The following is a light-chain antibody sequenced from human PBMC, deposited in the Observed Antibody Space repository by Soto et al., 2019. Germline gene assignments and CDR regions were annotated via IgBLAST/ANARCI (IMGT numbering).Light chain of an antibody. Sequence: QSVLTQPASVSGSPGQSITISCTGTSSDIGNYDFVSWYHQVPGTAPKAMIYEVSSRPSGVSNRFSGSKSGNTASLTISGLQAEDEAYYYCSSYTTSTSFILFGGGTKVTVL. J-gene: IGLJ2*01. V-gene: IGLV2-14*01. CDR3: SSYTTSTSFIL. CDR1: SSDIGNYDF. CDR2: EVS.